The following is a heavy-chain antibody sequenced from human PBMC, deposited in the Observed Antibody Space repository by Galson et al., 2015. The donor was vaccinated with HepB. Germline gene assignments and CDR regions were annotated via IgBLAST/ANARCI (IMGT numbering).Heavy chain of an antibody. CDR1: GFTFSNAW. CDR2: IRSKTDGGTT. D-gene: IGHD3-3*01. J-gene: IGHJ4*02. CDR3: TTAAGKYYDFWSGQLDLNFDY. Sequence: SLRLSCAASGFTFSNAWMSWVRQAPGKGLEWVGRIRSKTDGGTTDYAAPVKGRFTISRDDSKNTLYLQMNSLKTEDTAVYYCTTAAGKYYDFWSGQLDLNFDYWGQGTLVTVSS. V-gene: IGHV3-15*01.